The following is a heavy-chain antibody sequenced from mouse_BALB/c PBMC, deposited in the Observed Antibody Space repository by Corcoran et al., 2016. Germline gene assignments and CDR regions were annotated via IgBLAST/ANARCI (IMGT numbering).Heavy chain of an antibody. D-gene: IGHD2-14*01. CDR2: IDPANGNT. V-gene: IGHV14-3*02. Sequence: EVQLQQSGAELVKPGASVKLSCTASGFNIKDTYMHWVKQRPEQGLEWIGRIDPANGNTKYDPKFQGKATITADTSSNTAYLQLSSLTSEDTAVYYCAYDMYGYAMDYWGQGTSVTVSS. CDR3: AYDMYGYAMDY. J-gene: IGHJ4*01. CDR1: GFNIKDTY.